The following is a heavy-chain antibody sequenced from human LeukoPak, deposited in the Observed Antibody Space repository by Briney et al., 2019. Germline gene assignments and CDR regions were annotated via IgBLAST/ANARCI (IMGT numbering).Heavy chain of an antibody. CDR2: ISRSSSYI. Sequence: AGGSLRLSCAASRFTFSSYSMNCVRQAPGKGLEWVSSISRSSSYIYYADSVKGRFTISRDNAKNSLYLQMNSLRAEDTAVYYCARGGGYDILTGQRADYWGQGSLVTVSS. CDR3: ARGGGYDILTGQRADY. D-gene: IGHD3-9*01. V-gene: IGHV3-21*01. CDR1: RFTFSSYS. J-gene: IGHJ4*02.